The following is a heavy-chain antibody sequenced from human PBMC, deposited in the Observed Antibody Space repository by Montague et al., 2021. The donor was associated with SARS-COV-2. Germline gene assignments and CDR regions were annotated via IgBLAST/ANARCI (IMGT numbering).Heavy chain of an antibody. CDR2: INSDGSST. CDR3: AGPLNWFDP. J-gene: IGHJ5*02. CDR1: GFTFSSSW. Sequence: SLSLSFSASGFTFSSSWMHWVRQAPGKGLVWVSRINSDGSSTSYADSVKGRFTISRDNAKNTLYLQMNSLRAEDTAVYYCAGPLNWFDPWGQGTLVTVSS. V-gene: IGHV3-74*01.